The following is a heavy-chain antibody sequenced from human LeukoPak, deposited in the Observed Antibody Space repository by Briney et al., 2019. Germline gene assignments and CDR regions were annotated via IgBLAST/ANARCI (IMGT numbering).Heavy chain of an antibody. Sequence: GGSLRLSCAASGILFSDTYPDWVRRAPGKGLEWVGRSSDKANGYTTKYAASVRDRFTISRDDSKNSLYLQMKSLKIEDTAVYYCARSGDSYGPNWFDPWGQGTLVTVSS. CDR2: SSDKANGYTT. CDR3: ARSGDSYGPNWFDP. D-gene: IGHD5-18*01. J-gene: IGHJ5*02. CDR1: GILFSDTY. V-gene: IGHV3-72*01.